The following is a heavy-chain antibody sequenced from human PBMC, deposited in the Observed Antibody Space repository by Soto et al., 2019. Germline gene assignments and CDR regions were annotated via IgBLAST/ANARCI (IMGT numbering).Heavy chain of an antibody. Sequence: SETLSLTCAVSGGSLSSRGYSWSWIRQPPGKGLEWIGYIYHSGSTYYNPSLKSRVTISVDRSKNQFSLKLSSVTAADTAVYYCAAGGGLPRYYWGQGTLVTVSS. J-gene: IGHJ4*02. D-gene: IGHD5-12*01. CDR3: AAGGGLPRYY. CDR1: GGSLSSRGYS. V-gene: IGHV4-30-2*01. CDR2: IYHSGST.